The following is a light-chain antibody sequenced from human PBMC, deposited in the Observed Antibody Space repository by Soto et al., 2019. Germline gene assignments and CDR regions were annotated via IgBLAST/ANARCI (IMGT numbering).Light chain of an antibody. CDR3: FSWACSDAHRV. Sequence: QSALTQPASVSGSPGQSITIYCTGTSSDVGAYDYVSWYQHHPGKAPKLLIYEVSNRPSGVSSRFSGSKSGNTASLTISGLQTEDVADYFCFSWACSDAHRVFGGGTKLTVL. CDR2: EVS. CDR1: SSDVGAYDY. J-gene: IGLJ3*02. V-gene: IGLV2-14*01.